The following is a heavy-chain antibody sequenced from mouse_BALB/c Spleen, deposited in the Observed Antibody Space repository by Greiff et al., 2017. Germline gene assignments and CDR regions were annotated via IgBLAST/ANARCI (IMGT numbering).Heavy chain of an antibody. V-gene: IGHV1-5*01. Sequence: VQLQQSGTVLARPGASVKMSCKASGYSFTSYWMHWVKQRPGQGLEWIGAIYPGNGDTSYNQKFKGKAKLTAVTSASTAYMELSSLTDEDSAVYYGTGGGLGGDLDYWGQGTTVTVSS. CDR3: TGGGLGGDLDY. CDR2: IYPGNGDT. CDR1: GYSFTSYW. D-gene: IGHD2-4*01. J-gene: IGHJ4*01.